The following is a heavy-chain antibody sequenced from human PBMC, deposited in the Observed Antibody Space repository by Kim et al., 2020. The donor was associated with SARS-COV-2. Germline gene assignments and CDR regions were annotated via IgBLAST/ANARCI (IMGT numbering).Heavy chain of an antibody. Sequence: GGSLRLSCVASGFSFSSYWMSWVRQAPGKGLEWVATIKSDGSEEYYVDSVRGRFTVSRDNAKNSVSLQMSSLRVEDSGVFYCARVVVGADDPWGHGTVVT. CDR2: IKSDGSEE. V-gene: IGHV3-7*03. J-gene: IGHJ5*02. CDR3: ARVVVGADDP. CDR1: GFSFSSYW. D-gene: IGHD2-21*01.